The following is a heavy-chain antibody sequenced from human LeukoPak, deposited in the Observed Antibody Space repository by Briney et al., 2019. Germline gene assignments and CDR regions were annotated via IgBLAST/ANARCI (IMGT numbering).Heavy chain of an antibody. J-gene: IGHJ5*02. Sequence: GASVKVSCKASGYTFTSDGIGWGRQAPGQRLEWMGWISVYNGNTNYAQKLQGRVTMTTDTSTSTAYRELRSLRSDDPGVYYCARDMKRSRARWETLGFVPWGQGTLVTVSS. CDR3: ARDMKRSRARWETLGFVP. CDR1: GYTFTSDG. CDR2: ISVYNGNT. V-gene: IGHV1-18*01. D-gene: IGHD1-26*01.